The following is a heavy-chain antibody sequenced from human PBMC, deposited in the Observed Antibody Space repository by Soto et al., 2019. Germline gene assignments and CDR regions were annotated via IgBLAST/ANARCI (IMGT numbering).Heavy chain of an antibody. CDR2: IIPIFGTT. D-gene: IGHD6-19*01. CDR1: GDTFRSYA. CDR3: ARSYSSGSYYYYYGMDV. Sequence: SVKVSCKAPGDTFRSYAINWVRLAPGQGLEWMGGIIPIFGTTNYAQKLQGRVTISADKSTSTAYMELSSLRSEDTAVYYCARSYSSGSYYYYYGMDVWGQGTTVTVSS. J-gene: IGHJ6*02. V-gene: IGHV1-69*06.